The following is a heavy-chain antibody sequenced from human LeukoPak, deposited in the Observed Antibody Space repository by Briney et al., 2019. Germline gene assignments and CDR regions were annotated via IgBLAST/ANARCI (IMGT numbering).Heavy chain of an antibody. Sequence: ASVKVSCKASGYTFTSYDIIWVRQATGQGLKWMGWMNPNSGNTGYAQKFQGRVTMTRNTSISTAYMELSSLRSEDTAVYYCARGLRWRWLQSYFDYWGQGTLVTVSS. CDR1: GYTFTSYD. D-gene: IGHD5-24*01. V-gene: IGHV1-8*01. J-gene: IGHJ4*02. CDR2: MNPNSGNT. CDR3: ARGLRWRWLQSYFDY.